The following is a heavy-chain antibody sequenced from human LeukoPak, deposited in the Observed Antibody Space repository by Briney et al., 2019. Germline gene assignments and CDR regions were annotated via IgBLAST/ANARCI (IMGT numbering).Heavy chain of an antibody. CDR3: AKRGVVIRVILVGFHKEAYYFDS. Sequence: GGSLRLSCAVSGITLSNYGMTWVRQAPGKGLEWVAGISDSGGRTNYADSVKGRFTISRDDPKNTLYLQMNSLRAEDTAVYFCAKRGVVIRVILVGFHKEAYYFDSWGQGVLVTVSS. CDR1: GITLSNYG. V-gene: IGHV3-23*01. D-gene: IGHD3-22*01. J-gene: IGHJ4*02. CDR2: ISDSGGRT.